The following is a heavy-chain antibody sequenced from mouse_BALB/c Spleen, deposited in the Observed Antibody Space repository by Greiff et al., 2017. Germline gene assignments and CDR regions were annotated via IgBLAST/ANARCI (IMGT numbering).Heavy chain of an antibody. J-gene: IGHJ2*01. V-gene: IGHV5-17*02. Sequence: EVQVVESGGGLVQPGGSRKLSCAASGFTFSSFGMHWVRQAPEKGLEWVAYISSGSSTIYYADTVKGRFTISRDNPKNNLFLQMTSLRSEDTAMYYGARKGGNWGFYFDYWGQGTTLTVSS. CDR3: ARKGGNWGFYFDY. D-gene: IGHD4-1*01. CDR2: ISSGSSTI. CDR1: GFTFSSFG.